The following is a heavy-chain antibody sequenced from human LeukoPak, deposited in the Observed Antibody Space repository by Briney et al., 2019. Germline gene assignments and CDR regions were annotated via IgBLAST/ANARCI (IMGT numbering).Heavy chain of an antibody. CDR2: IKQDGTKK. CDR3: ATVPLGRCNDDPCYPVFDY. CDR1: GVTFSNYW. D-gene: IGHD2-15*01. Sequence: GGSLRLSCAASGVTFSNYWMSWVRQAPEKGLEWVAHIKQDGTKKHYVDSVKGRFTISRDNAENSLYLQMTSLGVDDTAVYYCATVPLGRCNDDPCYPVFDYWGRGALVTVSS. J-gene: IGHJ4*02. V-gene: IGHV3-7*01.